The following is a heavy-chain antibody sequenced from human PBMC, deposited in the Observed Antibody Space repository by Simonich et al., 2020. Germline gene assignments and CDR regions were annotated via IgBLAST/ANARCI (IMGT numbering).Heavy chain of an antibody. V-gene: IGHV4-39*01. J-gene: IGHJ4*02. CDR1: GGSISSSSYY. CDR3: ATLYSSSWYY. Sequence: QLQLQESGPGLVKPSETLSLTCTVSGGSISSSSYYWGWIRQPPGKGLEWIGSIYYVGSTYYNPSLKIRVTISVDTSKNQFSLKLSSVTAADTAVYYCATLYSSSWYYWGQGTLVTVSS. CDR2: IYYVGST. D-gene: IGHD6-13*01.